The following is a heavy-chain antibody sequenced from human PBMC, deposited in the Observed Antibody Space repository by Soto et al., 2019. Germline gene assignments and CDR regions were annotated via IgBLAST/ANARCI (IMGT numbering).Heavy chain of an antibody. CDR2: IDSDGIST. V-gene: IGHV3-74*03. CDR3: VRDDVGVGIDY. D-gene: IGHD1-26*01. J-gene: IGHJ4*02. Sequence: EVQLVESGGGLVQPGGSLRLSCAASGFTFSSYWMHWVRQVPGKGLVWVSHIDSDGISTTYADSVKGRFTISRDNAKNTVSLQMNGLRAEDTAVYYCVRDDVGVGIDYWGLGPLVTVSS. CDR1: GFTFSSYW.